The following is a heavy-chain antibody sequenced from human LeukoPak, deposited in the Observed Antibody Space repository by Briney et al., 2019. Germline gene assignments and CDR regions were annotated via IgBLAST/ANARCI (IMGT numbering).Heavy chain of an antibody. CDR2: ISSSSSTI. CDR1: GFTFSSYS. J-gene: IGHJ5*01. V-gene: IGHV3-48*01. D-gene: IGHD3-16*01. Sequence: GGSLRLSCAASGFTFSSYSMNWVRQAPGKGLEWVSYISSSSSTIYYADSVKGRFTISRDNAKNSLYLQMNSLRAEDTAVYYCASVRLHLGEFPWGQGTLVTVSS. CDR3: ASVRLHLGEFP.